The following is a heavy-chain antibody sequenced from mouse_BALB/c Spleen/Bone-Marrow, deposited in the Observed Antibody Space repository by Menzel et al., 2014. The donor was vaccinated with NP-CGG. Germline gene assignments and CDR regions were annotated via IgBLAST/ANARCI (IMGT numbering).Heavy chain of an antibody. V-gene: IGHV1-14*01. CDR2: INPYNDGT. CDR1: GYTFTSYV. Sequence: VQLKESGPELVKPRASVKMSCKASGYTFTSYVMHWVKQKPGQGLEWIGYINPYNDGTKYNEKFKGKATLTSDKSSSTAYMELSSLTSEDSAVYYCARSPWYFDVWGAGATVTVSS. J-gene: IGHJ1*01. CDR3: ARSPWYFDV.